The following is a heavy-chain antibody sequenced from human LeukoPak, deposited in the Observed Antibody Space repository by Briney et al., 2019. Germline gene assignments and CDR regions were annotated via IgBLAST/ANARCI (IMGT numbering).Heavy chain of an antibody. CDR2: IFYTGGT. D-gene: IGHD3-10*01. Sequence: SETRSLTCTVSRGSISSYSWSWIRQPPGRGLEWIGYIFYTGGTNYNPSLESRVTISVDTSKNQVSLKLSSVTAANTAVYYCASDYTSGSYRFDFWGQASLLSVSS. CDR3: ASDYTSGSYRFDF. V-gene: IGHV4-59*01. J-gene: IGHJ4*02. CDR1: RGSISSYS.